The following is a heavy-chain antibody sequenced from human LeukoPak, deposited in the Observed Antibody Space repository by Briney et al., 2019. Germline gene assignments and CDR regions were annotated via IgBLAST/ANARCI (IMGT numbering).Heavy chain of an antibody. V-gene: IGHV4-59*01. CDR1: GGSISSYY. Sequence: PSETLSLTCTVSGGSISSYYWSWIRQPPGKGLEWIGYIYYSGSTNYNPSLKSRVTISVDTSKNQFSLKLSSVTAADTAVYYCARVGESHDFWMGYYYYMDVWGKGTTVTVSS. CDR3: ARVGESHDFWMGYYYYMDV. D-gene: IGHD3-3*01. CDR2: IYYSGST. J-gene: IGHJ6*03.